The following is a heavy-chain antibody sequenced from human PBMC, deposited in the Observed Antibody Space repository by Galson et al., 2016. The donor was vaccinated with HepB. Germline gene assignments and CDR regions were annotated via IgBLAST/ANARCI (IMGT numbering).Heavy chain of an antibody. CDR2: ISYDGSNK. CDR1: GFTFSSYG. Sequence: SLRLSCAASGFTFSSYGMHWVRQAPGKGLEWVAVISYDGSNKYYADSVEGRFTISRDNSKNTLYLQMNSLRTEDTAVYYCAKGGSGYDLTFDYWGQGTLVTVSS. D-gene: IGHD5-12*01. CDR3: AKGGSGYDLTFDY. J-gene: IGHJ4*02. V-gene: IGHV3-30*18.